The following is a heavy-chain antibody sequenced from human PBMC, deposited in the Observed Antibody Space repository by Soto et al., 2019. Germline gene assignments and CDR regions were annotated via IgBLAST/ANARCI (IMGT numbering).Heavy chain of an antibody. V-gene: IGHV3-33*01. Sequence: QVQLVESGGGVVQPGTSLRLSCAASGYSFNIYGMHWVRQAPGKGLEYVAGIRYHGREEFYGDSVRGRFTISRDNYRNMMSLQMNSLRVEDTAVYNCVRGFGSAVYASHFDYWGQGIPVTVSS. CDR2: IRYHGREE. J-gene: IGHJ4*02. CDR3: VRGFGSAVYASHFDY. D-gene: IGHD2-8*01. CDR1: GYSFNIYG.